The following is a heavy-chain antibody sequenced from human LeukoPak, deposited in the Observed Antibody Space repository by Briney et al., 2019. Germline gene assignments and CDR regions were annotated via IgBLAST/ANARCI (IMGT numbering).Heavy chain of an antibody. V-gene: IGHV3-21*01. CDR2: ISSSSSYI. CDR1: GFTFSSYS. D-gene: IGHD3-9*01. Sequence: PGGSLRLSCAASGFTFSSYSMNWVRQAPGKGLEWVSSISSSSSYIYYADSVKGRFTISRDNAKNSLYLQMNSLRAEDTAVYYCAKVTFDWSYPYYYYYYMDVWGKGTTVTISS. CDR3: AKVTFDWSYPYYYYYYMDV. J-gene: IGHJ6*03.